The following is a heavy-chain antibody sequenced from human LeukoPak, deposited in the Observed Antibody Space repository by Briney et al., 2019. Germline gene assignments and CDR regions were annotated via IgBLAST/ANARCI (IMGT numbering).Heavy chain of an antibody. V-gene: IGHV3-30*04. CDR2: ISYDGSNK. CDR3: AKGNPVNWFDP. Sequence: GGSLRLSCAASGFTFSSYAMHWVRQAPGKGLEWVAVISYDGSNKYYADSVEGRFTISRDNSKNTLYLQMNSLRAEDTAVYYCAKGNPVNWFDPWGQGTLSPSPQ. CDR1: GFTFSSYA. J-gene: IGHJ5*02.